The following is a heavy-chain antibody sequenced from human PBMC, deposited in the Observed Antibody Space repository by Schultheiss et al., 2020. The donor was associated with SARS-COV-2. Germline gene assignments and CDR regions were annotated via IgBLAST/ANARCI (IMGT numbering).Heavy chain of an antibody. CDR1: GFTFSDYY. J-gene: IGHJ4*02. D-gene: IGHD3-9*01. V-gene: IGHV4-59*01. CDR2: IYYSGSS. CDR3: ARLVLRYFDWLDNFDY. Sequence: ESLKISCAASGFTFSDYYMSWIRQAPGKGLEWIGYIYYSGSSYYNPSLKSRVTISVDTSKNQFSLKLSSVTAADTAVYYCARLVLRYFDWLDNFDYWGQGTLVTVSS.